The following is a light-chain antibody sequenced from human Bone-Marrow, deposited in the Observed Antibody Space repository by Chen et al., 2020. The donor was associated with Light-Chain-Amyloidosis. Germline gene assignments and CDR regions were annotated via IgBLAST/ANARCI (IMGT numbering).Light chain of an antibody. CDR2: EVS. CDR1: SSDVGGYTF. CDR3: SSYLGNNNWV. V-gene: IGLV2-8*01. J-gene: IGLJ3*02. Sequence: QSALTQPPSASGSPGQSVTISCTGASSDVGGYTFGPWYQQHPGKAPNLMIHEVSKRPPGVPNRFSGSKSGNTASLTVSGLQAEDEADYYCSSYLGNNNWVFGGGTKLTVI.